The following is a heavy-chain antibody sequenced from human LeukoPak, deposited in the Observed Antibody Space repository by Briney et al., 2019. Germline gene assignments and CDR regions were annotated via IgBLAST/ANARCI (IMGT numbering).Heavy chain of an antibody. CDR2: ISSSGSTI. J-gene: IGHJ3*02. D-gene: IGHD6-19*01. CDR3: AKEVGGLYSSGWYGNPDHAFDI. CDR1: GFTFSDYY. Sequence: GGSLRLSCAASGFTFSDYYMSWIRQAPGKGLEWVSYISSSGSTIYYADSVKGRFTISRDNAKNSLYLQMNSLRAEDTAVYYCAKEVGGLYSSGWYGNPDHAFDIWGQGTMVTVSS. V-gene: IGHV3-11*01.